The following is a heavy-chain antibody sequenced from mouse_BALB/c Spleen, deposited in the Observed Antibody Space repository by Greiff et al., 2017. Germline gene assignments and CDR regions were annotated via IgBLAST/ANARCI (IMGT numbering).Heavy chain of an antibody. Sequence: EVQGVESGGGLVQPGGSLKLSCAASGFTFSSYTMSWVRQTPEKRLEWVAYISNGGGSTYYPDTVKGRFTISRDNAKNTLYLQMSSLKSEDTAMYYCARHEGVRLLYFDYWGQGTTLTVSS. V-gene: IGHV5-12-2*01. D-gene: IGHD2-13*01. CDR3: ARHEGVRLLYFDY. CDR2: ISNGGGST. J-gene: IGHJ2*01. CDR1: GFTFSSYT.